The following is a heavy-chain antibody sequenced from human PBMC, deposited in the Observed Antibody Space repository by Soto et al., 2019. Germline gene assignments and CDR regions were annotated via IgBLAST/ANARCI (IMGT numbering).Heavy chain of an antibody. Sequence: GGTNYAQKFQGWVTMTRDTSISTAYMELSRLRSDDTAVYYCARDFCSGGSCYSVSNYMDVWGKGTTVTVSS. CDR2: GGT. D-gene: IGHD2-15*01. J-gene: IGHJ6*03. CDR3: ARDFCSGGSCYSVSNYMDV. V-gene: IGHV1-2*04.